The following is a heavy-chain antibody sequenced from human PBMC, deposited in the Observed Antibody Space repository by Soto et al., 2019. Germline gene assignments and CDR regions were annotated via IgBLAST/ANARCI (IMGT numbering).Heavy chain of an antibody. Sequence: GGSLRLSCAASGFTFSSYAMHWVRQAPGKGLEWVAVISYDGSNKYYADSVKGRFTISRDNSKNTLYLQMNSLRAEDTAVYYCARMAAAGELYYYYGMDVWGQGTTVTVSS. V-gene: IGHV3-30-3*01. CDR1: GFTFSSYA. CDR3: ARMAAAGELYYYYGMDV. D-gene: IGHD6-13*01. J-gene: IGHJ6*02. CDR2: ISYDGSNK.